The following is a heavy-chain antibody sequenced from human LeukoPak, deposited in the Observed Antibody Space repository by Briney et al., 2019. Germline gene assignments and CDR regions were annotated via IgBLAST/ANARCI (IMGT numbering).Heavy chain of an antibody. CDR3: GRAFPPLRTSSAGDL. V-gene: IGHV3-21*01. D-gene: IGHD3-16*01. CDR1: GFRFSDYD. J-gene: IGHJ1*01. CDR2: ISGRSSHV. Sequence: PGGSLRLSCSASGFRFSDYDMNWVRQAPGKGLEWVSAISGRSSHVYYGESVKGRFTISRDNAKNSLYLQLDSLGVEDTAVYYCGRAFPPLRTSSAGDLWGQGTLVAVPS.